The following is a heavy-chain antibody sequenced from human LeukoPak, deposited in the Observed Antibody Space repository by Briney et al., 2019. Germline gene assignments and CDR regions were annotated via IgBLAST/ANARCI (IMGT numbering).Heavy chain of an antibody. J-gene: IGHJ4*02. CDR1: GGSVSSGSYY. CDR3: ARDMGYRTFDY. D-gene: IGHD5-12*01. Sequence: PSETLSLTCTVSGGSVSSGSYYWSWIRQPPGKGLEWIEYIYYSGSTYYNPSLKSRVTISVDTSKNQFSLKLSSVTAADTAVYYCARDMGYRTFDYWGQGTLVTVSS. V-gene: IGHV4-30-4*08. CDR2: IYYSGST.